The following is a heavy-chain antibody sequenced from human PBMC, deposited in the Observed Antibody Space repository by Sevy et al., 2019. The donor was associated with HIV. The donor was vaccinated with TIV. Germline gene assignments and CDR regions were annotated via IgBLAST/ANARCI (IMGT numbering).Heavy chain of an antibody. V-gene: IGHV3-48*01. Sequence: GGSLRLSCAASGFTFSSYSMNWVRRAPGKGLEWISYISSTSSTIDYADSVKGRFTISRDNAKNSLYLQMNSLRAEDTAVYYCARNGGYADYGMDVWGQGTTVTVSS. J-gene: IGHJ6*02. CDR3: ARNGGYADYGMDV. CDR1: GFTFSSYS. D-gene: IGHD5-12*01. CDR2: ISSTSSTI.